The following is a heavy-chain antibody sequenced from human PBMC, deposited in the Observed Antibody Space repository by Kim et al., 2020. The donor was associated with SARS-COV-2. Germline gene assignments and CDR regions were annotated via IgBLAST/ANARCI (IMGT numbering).Heavy chain of an antibody. J-gene: IGHJ5*01. D-gene: IGHD4-17*01. CDR1: GFIFSNYW. Sequence: GGSLRLSCAGSGFIFSNYWMSWVRQAPGKGPEWVASINQVGSKKYYADSVKGRLTISRDNTKNSLYLQMIGLRVEDTAVYYCARDGGLRGFWFVSWCYGT. CDR2: INQVGSKK. CDR3: ARDGGLRGFWFVS. V-gene: IGHV3-7*03.